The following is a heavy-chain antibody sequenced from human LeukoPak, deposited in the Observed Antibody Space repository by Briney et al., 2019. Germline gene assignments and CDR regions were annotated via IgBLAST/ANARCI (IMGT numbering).Heavy chain of an antibody. CDR3: AATYYYDSSGYYYFDY. CDR2: IYYSGST. J-gene: IGHJ4*02. CDR1: GGSISSSSYY. Sequence: SETLSLTCTVPGGSISSSSYYWGWIRQPPGKGLEWIGSIYYSGSTYYNPSLKSRVTISVDTSKNQFSLKLSSVTAADTAVYYCAATYYYDSSGYYYFDYWGQGTLVTVSS. D-gene: IGHD3-22*01. V-gene: IGHV4-39*01.